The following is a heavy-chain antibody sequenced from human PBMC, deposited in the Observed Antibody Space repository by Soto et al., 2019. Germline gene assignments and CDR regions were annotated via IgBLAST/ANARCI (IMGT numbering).Heavy chain of an antibody. V-gene: IGHV3-33*01. CDR3: ARDGGHVWYDYVWIKHASFDY. J-gene: IGHJ4*02. CDR2: IWYDGSNK. D-gene: IGHD3-16*01. CDR1: GFTFSSYG. Sequence: GGSLRLSCAASGFTFSSYGMHWVRQAPGKGLEWVAVIWYDGSNKYYADSVKGRFTISRDNSKNTLYLQMNSLRAEDTAVYYCARDGGHVWYDYVWIKHASFDYWGQGTLVTVSS.